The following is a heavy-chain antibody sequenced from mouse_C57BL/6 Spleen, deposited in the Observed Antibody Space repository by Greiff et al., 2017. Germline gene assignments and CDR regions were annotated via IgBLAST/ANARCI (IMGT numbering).Heavy chain of an antibody. J-gene: IGHJ3*01. CDR1: GFTFSDYG. Sequence: EVMLVESGGGLVKPGGSLKLSCAASGFTFSDYGMHWVRQAPEKGLEWVAYISSGSSTIYYADTVKGRFTISRDNAKNTLFLQMTSLRSEDTAMYYCARGRGNWDQAWFAYWGQGTLVTVSA. CDR3: ARGRGNWDQAWFAY. D-gene: IGHD4-1*01. V-gene: IGHV5-17*01. CDR2: ISSGSSTI.